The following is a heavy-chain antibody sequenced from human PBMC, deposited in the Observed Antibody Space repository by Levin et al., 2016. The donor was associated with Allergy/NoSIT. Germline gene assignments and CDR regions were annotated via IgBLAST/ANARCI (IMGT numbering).Heavy chain of an antibody. D-gene: IGHD2-2*01. J-gene: IGHJ6*02. V-gene: IGHV3-21*01. CDR1: GFTFSSYS. CDR3: ARAGAYCSSTSCYVSSSVDYYYYGMDV. Sequence: GESLKISCAASGFTFSSYSMNWVRQAPGKGLEWVSSISSSSSYIYYADSVKGRFTISRDNAKNSLYLQMNSLRAEDTAVYYCARAGAYCSSTSCYVSSSVDYYYYGMDVWGQGTTVTVSS. CDR2: ISSSSSYI.